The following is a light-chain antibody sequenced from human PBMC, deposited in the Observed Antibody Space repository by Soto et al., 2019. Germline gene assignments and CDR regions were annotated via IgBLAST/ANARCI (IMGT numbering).Light chain of an antibody. J-gene: IGKJ4*01. Sequence: EIVLTKSPGTLSLSPGERATLSCRARQPISSHRYFAWYQLKPGQAPRVLIYGASRRATGIPVRFSGSGSGIDFTLTISRLAPEDFSVYYCQQYDSSPLTFGGGTKVEIK. V-gene: IGKV3-20*01. CDR1: QPISSHRY. CDR3: QQYDSSPLT. CDR2: GAS.